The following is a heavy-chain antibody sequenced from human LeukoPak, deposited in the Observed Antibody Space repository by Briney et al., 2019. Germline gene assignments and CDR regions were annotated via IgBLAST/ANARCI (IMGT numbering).Heavy chain of an antibody. J-gene: IGHJ5*02. CDR1: GGSISSSSYY. V-gene: IGHV4-39*07. CDR3: ARGRIAARPSSNWFDP. D-gene: IGHD6-6*01. Sequence: SETLSLTCTVSGGSISSSSYYWGWIRQPPGKGLEWIGSIYYSGSTYYNPSLKSRVTISVDTSKNQFSLKLSSVTAADTAVYYCARGRIAARPSSNWFDPWGQGTLVTVSS. CDR2: IYYSGST.